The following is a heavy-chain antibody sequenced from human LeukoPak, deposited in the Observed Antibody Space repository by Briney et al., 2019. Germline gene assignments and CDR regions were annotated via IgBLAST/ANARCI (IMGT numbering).Heavy chain of an antibody. D-gene: IGHD2-2*01. CDR2: IYYSGST. V-gene: IGHV4-59*01. Sequence: PSETLSLTCTFSGGSTSSYYWSWIRQPPGKGLEWIGYIYYSGSTDYYPSLKSRVTISVDTSKNQFSLKLSSVTAADTAVYYCARVQDIVVVPAAKISYGKGYYFDYWGQGTLVTVSS. J-gene: IGHJ4*02. CDR1: GGSTSSYY. CDR3: ARVQDIVVVPAAKISYGKGYYFDY.